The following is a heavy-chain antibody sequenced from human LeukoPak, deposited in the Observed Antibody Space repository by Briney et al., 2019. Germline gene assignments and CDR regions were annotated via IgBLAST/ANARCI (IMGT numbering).Heavy chain of an antibody. Sequence: GGSLRLSCAASGFTFSRYAMHWVRQAPGKGLEWVAVISYDGPKKYYADSAMGRFTISRDNSKNTLYLQINSLKTADTAVYYCARRPGVTGGGFDSWGQGTLVTVSS. V-gene: IGHV3-30-3*01. J-gene: IGHJ4*02. CDR3: ARRPGVTGGGFDS. CDR1: GFTFSRYA. D-gene: IGHD2-21*02. CDR2: ISYDGPKK.